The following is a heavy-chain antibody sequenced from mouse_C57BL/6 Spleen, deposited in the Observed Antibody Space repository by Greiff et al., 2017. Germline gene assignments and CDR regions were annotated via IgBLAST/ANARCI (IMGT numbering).Heavy chain of an antibody. Sequence: EVKLVESGGGLVKPGGSLKLSCAASGFTFSSYAMSWVRQTPEKRLEWVATISDGGSYTYYPDNVKGRFTISRDTAKNNLYLQMSHLKSEDTAMYYCARRGLLEFAYWGQGTLVTVSA. CDR3: ARRGLLEFAY. CDR2: ISDGGSYT. J-gene: IGHJ3*01. CDR1: GFTFSSYA. V-gene: IGHV5-4*03. D-gene: IGHD2-3*01.